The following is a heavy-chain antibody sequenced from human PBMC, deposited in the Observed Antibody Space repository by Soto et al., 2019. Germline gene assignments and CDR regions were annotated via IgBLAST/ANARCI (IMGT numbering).Heavy chain of an antibody. CDR2: INHSGST. CDR3: ARSNRDSSGLSSY. Sequence: QVQLQQWGAGLLKPSETLSLTCAVYGGSFSGYYWSWIRQPPGKGLEWIGEINHSGSTNYNPSLKRRVTISVDTSKNQFSLKLSSVTTADTAVYYCARSNRDSSGLSSYWGQGTLVTVSS. J-gene: IGHJ4*02. V-gene: IGHV4-34*01. CDR1: GGSFSGYY. D-gene: IGHD3-22*01.